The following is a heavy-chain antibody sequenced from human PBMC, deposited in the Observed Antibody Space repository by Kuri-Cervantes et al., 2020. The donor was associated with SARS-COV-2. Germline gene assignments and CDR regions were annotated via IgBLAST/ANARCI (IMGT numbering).Heavy chain of an antibody. D-gene: IGHD6-6*01. V-gene: IGHV4-59*12. Sequence: ESLKISCAASGFTFDDYAMHWIRQPPGKGLEWIGYIYYSGSTNYNPSLKSRVTISVDTSKNQFSLKLSSVTAADTAVYYCARRSGAARPFLFDYWGQGTLVTVSS. J-gene: IGHJ4*02. CDR2: IYYSGST. CDR1: GFTFDDYA. CDR3: ARRSGAARPFLFDY.